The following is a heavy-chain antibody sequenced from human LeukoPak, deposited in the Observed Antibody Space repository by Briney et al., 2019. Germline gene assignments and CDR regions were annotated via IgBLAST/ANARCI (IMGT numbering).Heavy chain of an antibody. CDR2: ISSSSSYI. Sequence: PGGSLRLSCAASGFTFSSYSMNWVRQAPGKGLEWVSSISSSSSYIYYADSVKGRFTISRDNAKNSLYLQMNSLRAEDTAVYYCAWAVYGFDAFDIWGQGTMVTVSS. CDR3: AWAVYGFDAFDI. D-gene: IGHD4-17*01. V-gene: IGHV3-21*01. CDR1: GFTFSSYS. J-gene: IGHJ3*02.